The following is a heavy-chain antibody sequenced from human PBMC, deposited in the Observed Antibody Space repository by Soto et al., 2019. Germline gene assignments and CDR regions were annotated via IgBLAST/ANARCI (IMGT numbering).Heavy chain of an antibody. D-gene: IGHD3-3*02. J-gene: IGHJ4*02. Sequence: ASVKVSCKASGYSFFSYYIHWVRQAPGQGLEWMGRFLASGGNTDYAQRFRGRVSMTRDTSSTNTVSLELTSLTSDDTAVYYCARGGATIFGVIDSWGQGTRVTVSS. CDR3: ARGGATIFGVIDS. CDR1: GYSFFSYY. V-gene: IGHV1-46*01. CDR2: FLASGGNT.